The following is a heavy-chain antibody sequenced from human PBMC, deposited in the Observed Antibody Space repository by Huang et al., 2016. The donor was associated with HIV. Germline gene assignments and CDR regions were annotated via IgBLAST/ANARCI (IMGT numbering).Heavy chain of an antibody. CDR3: VSAPPWDYYDSQNAFH. CDR2: IKRKADGGTV. Sequence: EVQLVESGGGLVKPGGSLIVSCVGSGLTFSNAWVTWVRQAPGKGREWVGRIKRKADGGTVDYGAPVKGRFDISRDDSKNTVFLHMYRLRTEDTAVYYCVSAPPWDYYDSQNAFHWGQGTRVTVSS. D-gene: IGHD3-22*01. J-gene: IGHJ4*02. V-gene: IGHV3-15*01. CDR1: GLTFSNAW.